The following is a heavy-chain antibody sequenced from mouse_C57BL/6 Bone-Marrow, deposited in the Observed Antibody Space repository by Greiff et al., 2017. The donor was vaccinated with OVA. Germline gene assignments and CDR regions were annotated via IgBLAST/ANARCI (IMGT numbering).Heavy chain of an antibody. J-gene: IGHJ4*01. CDR2: ITSDGGST. V-gene: IGHV5-2*03. CDR3: ASYYYGSIFYAMDY. D-gene: IGHD1-1*01. CDR1: EYEFPSHD. Sequence: EVMLVESGGGLVQPGESLKLSCESNEYEFPSHDMSWVRKTPEKRLELVAAITSDGGSTYSPDTMERRFIISRDNTKKTLYLQMSSLRSEDAALYYCASYYYGSIFYAMDYWGQGTSVTVSS.